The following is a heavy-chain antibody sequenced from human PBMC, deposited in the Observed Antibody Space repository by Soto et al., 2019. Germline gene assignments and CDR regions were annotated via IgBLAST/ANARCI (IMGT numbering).Heavy chain of an antibody. CDR2: ISYDGSNK. J-gene: IGHJ4*02. D-gene: IGHD6-19*01. Sequence: LRLSCAASGFTFRSYGMHWVRQAPGKGLEWVAVISYDGSNKHYADSVKGRFTISRDNSKNTLYLQMNSLRAEDTAVYYCARDRGWSLFDYWGQGTLVTVSS. CDR1: GFTFRSYG. CDR3: ARDRGWSLFDY. V-gene: IGHV3-30*03.